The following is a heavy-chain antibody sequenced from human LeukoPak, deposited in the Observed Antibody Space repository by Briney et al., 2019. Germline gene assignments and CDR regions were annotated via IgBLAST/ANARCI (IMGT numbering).Heavy chain of an antibody. J-gene: IGHJ2*01. CDR1: GGSISSTNW. V-gene: IGHV4-4*02. CDR3: ARSGNSWYFDL. Sequence: SETLSLTCGVSGGSISSTNWWSWVRQTPGKGLEWIGEIYNSGSTNYNPSLKSRVTISVDKSKNQFSLRLSSVTAADTAVYYCARSGNSWYFDLWGRGTLVTVSS. CDR2: IYNSGST. D-gene: IGHD4-23*01.